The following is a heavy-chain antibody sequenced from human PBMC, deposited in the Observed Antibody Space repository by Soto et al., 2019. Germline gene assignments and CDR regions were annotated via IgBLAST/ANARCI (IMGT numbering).Heavy chain of an antibody. J-gene: IGHJ4*02. D-gene: IGHD4-17*01. Sequence: EVRLAESGGGVIHPGGSLRLSCAVSGLDVKAIYMSWLRRAPGKGLEWVAGLYTFGEGYYADFAAGRFTIARHESENTFLLEMFDLKIEDTAIYYCPRHNDFCDYTFDLWGQGTLVTVSS. CDR1: GLDVKAIY. V-gene: IGHV3-53*01. CDR3: PRHNDFCDYTFDL. CDR2: LYTFGEG.